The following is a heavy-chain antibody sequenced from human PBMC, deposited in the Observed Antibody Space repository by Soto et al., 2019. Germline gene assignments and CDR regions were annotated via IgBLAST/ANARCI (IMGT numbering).Heavy chain of an antibody. J-gene: IGHJ1*01. CDR1: GGTFSSYA. CDR2: IIPIFGTA. Sequence: ASVKVSCKASGGTFSSYAISWVRQAPGQGLEWMGGIIPIFGTANYAQKFQGRVTITADKSTSTAYMELSSLGSEDTAVYYCARESYCGGDCYRPFQHWGQGTLVTVSS. V-gene: IGHV1-69*06. D-gene: IGHD2-21*02. CDR3: ARESYCGGDCYRPFQH.